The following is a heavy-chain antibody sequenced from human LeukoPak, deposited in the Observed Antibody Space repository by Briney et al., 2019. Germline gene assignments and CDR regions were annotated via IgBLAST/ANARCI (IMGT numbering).Heavy chain of an antibody. V-gene: IGHV3-23*01. CDR2: ISGSGGST. CDR3: AKDSSGWHPFEFDY. CDR1: GFTFSSYA. D-gene: IGHD6-19*01. J-gene: IGHJ4*02. Sequence: PGGSLRPSCAASGFTFSSYAMNWVRQAPGKGLEWVSAISGSGGSTYYADSVKGRFTISRDNSKNTLYLQMNSLRAEDTAVYYCAKDSSGWHPFEFDYWGQGTLVTVSS.